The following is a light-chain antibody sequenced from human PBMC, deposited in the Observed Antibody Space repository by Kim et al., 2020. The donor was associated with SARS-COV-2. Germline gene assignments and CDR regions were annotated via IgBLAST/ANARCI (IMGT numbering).Light chain of an antibody. CDR3: QQYYRDPPT. CDR1: ESVGSY. CDR2: AAS. Sequence: GHRLTLNCRASESVGSYLAWYQQKPGKAPHLLVYAASTLQTGVPSRFSGSGSGTNFTLTISCLQSDDFGSYYCQQYYRDPPTFGPGTEVDVK. J-gene: IGKJ3*01. V-gene: IGKV1-8*01.